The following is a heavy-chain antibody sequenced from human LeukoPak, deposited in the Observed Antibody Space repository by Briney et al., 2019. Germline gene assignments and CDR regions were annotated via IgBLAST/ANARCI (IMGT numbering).Heavy chain of an antibody. D-gene: IGHD6-6*01. Sequence: RGSLRLSCAASGFTFSSYAMHWVRQAPGKGLEWVAVISYDGSNKYYADSVKGRFTISRDNSKNTLYLQMNSLRAEDTAVYYCAREVSSSAYYFDYWGQGTLVTVSS. J-gene: IGHJ4*02. CDR3: AREVSSSAYYFDY. CDR1: GFTFSSYA. CDR2: ISYDGSNK. V-gene: IGHV3-30-3*01.